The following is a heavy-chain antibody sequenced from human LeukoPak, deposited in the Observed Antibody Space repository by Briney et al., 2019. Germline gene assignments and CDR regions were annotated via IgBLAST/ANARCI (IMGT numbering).Heavy chain of an antibody. CDR2: IKSKADGETI. CDR1: GFTFTNPW. J-gene: IGHJ4*02. V-gene: IGHV3-15*07. D-gene: IGHD1-20*01. Sequence: PGGPRRLSCAASGFTFTNPWMNGVRQPPGKGLEGFGRIKSKADGETIDYAAPVKGRFTFSRDDSKNMLYLQMNSLKSEDTAVYYCSTLTSRGLSDSWGQGTLVTVSS. CDR3: STLTSRGLSDS.